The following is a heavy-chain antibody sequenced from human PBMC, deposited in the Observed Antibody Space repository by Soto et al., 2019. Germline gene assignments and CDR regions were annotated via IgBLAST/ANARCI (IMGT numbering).Heavy chain of an antibody. CDR2: IYHSGST. Sequence: SETLSLTCAVSGGSISSGGYSWSWIRQPPGKGLEWIGYIYHSGSTYYNPSLKSRVTISVDRSKNQFSLKLSSVTAADTAVYYCARVGSSGYYSSRPTSRNHYFDYWGQGTLVTVSS. J-gene: IGHJ4*02. D-gene: IGHD3-22*01. V-gene: IGHV4-30-2*01. CDR1: GGSISSGGYS. CDR3: ARVGSSGYYSSRPTSRNHYFDY.